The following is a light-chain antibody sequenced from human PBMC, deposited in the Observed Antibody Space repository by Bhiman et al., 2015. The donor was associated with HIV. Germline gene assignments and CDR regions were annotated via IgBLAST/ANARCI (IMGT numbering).Light chain of an antibody. CDR1: SSNIGKNP. CDR3: SAWDDSLNGVV. CDR2: YDD. V-gene: IGLV1-36*01. J-gene: IGLJ2*01. Sequence: QSVLTQPPSVSEVPRQRVTISCSGSSSNIGKNPVNWFQQVPGKAPKLLIYYDDLLSSGVSDRFSASKAGTSASLAISGLQSEDEADYYCSAWDDSLNGVVFGGG.